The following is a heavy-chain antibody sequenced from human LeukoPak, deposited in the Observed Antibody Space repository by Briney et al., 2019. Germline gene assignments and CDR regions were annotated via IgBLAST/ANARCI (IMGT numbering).Heavy chain of an antibody. V-gene: IGHV4-34*01. CDR3: ARTGDCSSTSCYTWWFDP. CDR1: GGSFSGYY. CDR2: INHSGST. D-gene: IGHD2-2*02. Sequence: SETLSLTCAVYGGSFSGYYWSWIRQPPGKGLEWIGEINHSGSTNYNPSLKSRVTISVDTSKKQFSLKLSPVTAADTAVYYCARTGDCSSTSCYTWWFDPWGQGTLVTVSS. J-gene: IGHJ5*02.